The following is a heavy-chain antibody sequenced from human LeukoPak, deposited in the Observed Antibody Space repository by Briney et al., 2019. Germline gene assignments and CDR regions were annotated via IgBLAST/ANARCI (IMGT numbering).Heavy chain of an antibody. J-gene: IGHJ4*02. CDR3: ARGDFWSGAATD. CDR2: IYYTGRA. Sequence: SETLSLTCTVSGGSISGYYCSWIRQPPGTRLEWIGYIYYTGRADYNPSLKSRVSISVDTSKNQFSLRVNSMTAADTAVYYCARGDFWSGAATDWGQGTLVTVSS. CDR1: GGSISGYY. D-gene: IGHD3-3*01. V-gene: IGHV4-59*01.